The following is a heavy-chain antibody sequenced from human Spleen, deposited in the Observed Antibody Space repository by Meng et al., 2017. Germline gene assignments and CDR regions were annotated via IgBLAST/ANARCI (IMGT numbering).Heavy chain of an antibody. CDR2: IHHSGSSI. V-gene: IGHV3-11*01. CDR3: ASGGHYFGS. J-gene: IGHJ4*02. Sequence: GLLVDSGGDLVKPGGSLRLSCAASGFTFSDHHMSWLRQAPGKGLEWLLYIHHSGSSIYYSDSVKGRFTISRDNAKNSLYLQMNSLRAEDTAVYYCASGGHYFGSWGQGSLVTVSS. CDR1: GFTFSDHH. D-gene: IGHD3-16*01.